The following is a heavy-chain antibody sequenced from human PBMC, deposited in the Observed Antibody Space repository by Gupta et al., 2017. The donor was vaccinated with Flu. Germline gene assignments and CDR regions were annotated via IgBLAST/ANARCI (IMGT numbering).Heavy chain of an antibody. J-gene: IGHJ4*02. D-gene: IGHD3-3*01. Sequence: LEWVGFIRSKAYGGTTEYAASVKGRFTISRDDSKSIAYLQMNSLKTEDTAVYYCTRIREYYDFWSGYHNFDYWGQGTLVTVSS. CDR2: IRSKAYGGTT. V-gene: IGHV3-49*02. CDR3: TRIREYYDFWSGYHNFDY.